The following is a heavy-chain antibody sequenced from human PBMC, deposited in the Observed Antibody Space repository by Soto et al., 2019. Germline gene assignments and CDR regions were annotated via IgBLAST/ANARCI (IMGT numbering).Heavy chain of an antibody. Sequence: PGESLKITCKGSGYSFTSYWIGWVRQMPGKGLEWMGIIDPGDSDTRYSPSFQGQVTISVDKSNSIAYLQWRSLEASDTAMYYCARLGPFPRIVVVNAFDIWGQGTMVTVSS. J-gene: IGHJ3*02. CDR1: GYSFTSYW. V-gene: IGHV5-51*01. CDR2: IDPGDSDT. CDR3: ARLGPFPRIVVVNAFDI. D-gene: IGHD3-22*01.